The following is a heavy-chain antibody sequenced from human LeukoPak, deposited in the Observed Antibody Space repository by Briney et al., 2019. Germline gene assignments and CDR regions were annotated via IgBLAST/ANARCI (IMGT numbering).Heavy chain of an antibody. CDR2: IYNDGVT. CDR3: ARGDYRSWETLFY. D-gene: IGHD1-26*01. Sequence: GGSLRLSCAASGFRVGDNFMNWVRQAPGKGLEWVSVIYNDGVTDSTESVRGRFTISRDKSKNTLYLQMNSLRAEDAAVYYCARGDYRSWETLFYWGPGTLVTVSS. J-gene: IGHJ4*02. V-gene: IGHV3-66*01. CDR1: GFRVGDNF.